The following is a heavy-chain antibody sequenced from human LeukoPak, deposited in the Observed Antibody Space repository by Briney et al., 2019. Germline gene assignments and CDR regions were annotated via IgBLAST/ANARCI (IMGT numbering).Heavy chain of an antibody. CDR2: IYYRGST. J-gene: IGHJ2*01. Sequence: SETLSLTCTVSGGSISSSSYYGGWSPQPPGRVLEWIGIIYYRGSTYYNPSLKSRVTISVDPSKNQFSLKLSSVTAADTAVYYCARGRYGGNSDWYFDLWGRGTLVTVSS. CDR1: GGSISSSSYY. V-gene: IGHV4-39*01. D-gene: IGHD4-23*01. CDR3: ARGRYGGNSDWYFDL.